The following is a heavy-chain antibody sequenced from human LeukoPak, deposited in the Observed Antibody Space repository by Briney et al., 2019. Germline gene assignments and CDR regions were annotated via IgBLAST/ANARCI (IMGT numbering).Heavy chain of an antibody. CDR1: GFTFSSYS. CDR2: ISSSSSYI. CDR3: ARGGYDSSGYPY. J-gene: IGHJ4*02. D-gene: IGHD3-22*01. Sequence: GGSLRLSCAASGFTFSSYSMDWVRQAPGKGLEWVSSISSSSSYIYYADSVKGRFTISRDNAKNSLYLQMNSLRAEDTAVYYCARGGYDSSGYPYWGQGTLVTVSS. V-gene: IGHV3-21*01.